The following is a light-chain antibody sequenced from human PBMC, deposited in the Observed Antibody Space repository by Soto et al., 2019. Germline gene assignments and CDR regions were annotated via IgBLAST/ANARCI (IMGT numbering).Light chain of an antibody. V-gene: IGLV2-14*01. CDR3: SSSTNTNTLVI. J-gene: IGLJ2*01. CDR1: SSDIGRYKF. Sequence: QSALTQPASVSGSPGQSITISCTGTSSDIGRYKFVSWFQQHPGKAPKLMIFEGTNRPSGVSNRFSGSKSGNTASLTISGLQAEDVAIYFCSSSTNTNTLVIFGGGTKVTVL. CDR2: EGT.